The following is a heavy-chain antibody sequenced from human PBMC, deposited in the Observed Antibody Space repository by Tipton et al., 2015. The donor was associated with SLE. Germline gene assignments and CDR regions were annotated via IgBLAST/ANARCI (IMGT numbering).Heavy chain of an antibody. Sequence: TLSLTCAVYGGSFSGYYWSWIRQPPGTGLEWIGEINHGGSTNYNPSLKSRVTISVDTSKNQFSLKLSSVTAAGTAVYYCARRVVLWFGEPPAGAFDIWGQGTMVTVSS. CDR3: ARRVVLWFGEPPAGAFDI. J-gene: IGHJ3*02. D-gene: IGHD3-10*01. CDR2: INHGGST. V-gene: IGHV4-34*01. CDR1: GGSFSGYY.